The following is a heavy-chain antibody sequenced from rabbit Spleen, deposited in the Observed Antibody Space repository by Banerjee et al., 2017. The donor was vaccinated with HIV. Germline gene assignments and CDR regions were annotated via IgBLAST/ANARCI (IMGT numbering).Heavy chain of an antibody. D-gene: IGHD6-1*01. CDR2: IYTGNGKT. V-gene: IGHV1S45*01. Sequence: QEQLKESGGGLVQPGGSLKLSCKASGFTLSSYYMNWVRQAPGKGLEWIGCIYTGNGKTYYASWAKGRFTISKTSSTTVTLQMTSLTAADTATFFCARSSGGGNATYYDLWGPGTLVTVS. CDR1: GFTLSSYYM. CDR3: ARSSGGGNATYYDL. J-gene: IGHJ4*01.